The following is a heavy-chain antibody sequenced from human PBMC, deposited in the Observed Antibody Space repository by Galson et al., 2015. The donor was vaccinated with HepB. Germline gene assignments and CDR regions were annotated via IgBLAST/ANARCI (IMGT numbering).Heavy chain of an antibody. CDR2: ISVSSTTI. J-gene: IGHJ4*02. CDR1: GFTFRRFA. CDR3: VKNGDMVATIFAY. V-gene: IGHV3-48*02. D-gene: IGHD5-12*01. Sequence: SLRLSCAASGFTFRRFAMNWVRQAPGKGLEWVSYISVSSTTIYYADSVKGRFTISRDNAKNLVFLQMNSLRDEDTALYYCVKNGDMVATIFAYWGQGALVTVSS.